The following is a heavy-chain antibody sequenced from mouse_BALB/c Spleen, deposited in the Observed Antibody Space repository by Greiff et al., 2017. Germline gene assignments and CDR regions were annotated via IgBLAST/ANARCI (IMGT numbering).Heavy chain of an antibody. CDR1: GFTFSSYG. CDR2: ISSGGSYT. D-gene: IGHD3-3*01. V-gene: IGHV5-6*02. J-gene: IGHJ2*01. Sequence: DVKLVESGGDLVKPGGSLKLSCAASGFTFSSYGMSWVRQTPDKRLEWVATISSGGSYTYYPDSVKGRFTISRDNAKNTLYLQMSSLKSEDTAMYYCAREGWDYWGQGTTLTVSS. CDR3: AREGWDY.